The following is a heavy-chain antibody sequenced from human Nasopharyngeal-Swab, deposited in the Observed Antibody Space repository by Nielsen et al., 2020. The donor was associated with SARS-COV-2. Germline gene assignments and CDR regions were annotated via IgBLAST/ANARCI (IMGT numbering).Heavy chain of an antibody. J-gene: IGHJ3*02. Sequence: SETLSLTCAVYGGSFSGYYWIWIRQPPGKGLEWIGEINHSGSTNYNPSLKSRVTISVDTSKNQFSLKLSSVTSADTAVYYCARAGSGPLYAFDIWGQGTMVTVSS. CDR2: INHSGST. CDR3: ARAGSGPLYAFDI. CDR1: GGSFSGYY. D-gene: IGHD6-19*01. V-gene: IGHV4-34*01.